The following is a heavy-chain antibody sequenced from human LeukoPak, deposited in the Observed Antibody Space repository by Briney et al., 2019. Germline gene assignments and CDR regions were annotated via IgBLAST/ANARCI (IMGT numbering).Heavy chain of an antibody. J-gene: IGHJ4*02. V-gene: IGHV3-30*18. CDR2: ISYDGSNK. CDR3: AKSRTREGNFFDY. Sequence: GGSLRLSCAASGFTFSSYGMHWVRQAPGKGLEWVAVISYDGSNKYYADSVKGRFTISRDNSKNTLYLQMNSLRAEDTAVYYCAKSRTREGNFFDYWGQGTLVTVSS. D-gene: IGHD2-2*01. CDR1: GFTFSSYG.